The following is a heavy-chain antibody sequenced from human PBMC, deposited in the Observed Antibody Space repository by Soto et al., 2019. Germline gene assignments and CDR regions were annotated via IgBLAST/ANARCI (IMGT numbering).Heavy chain of an antibody. J-gene: IGHJ6*03. CDR1: GGSISSGGYY. D-gene: IGHD5-18*01. CDR3: ARVRHTAMVGYYYYYMDV. V-gene: IGHV4-31*03. Sequence: PSETLSLTCTVSGGSISSGGYYWSWIRQHPGKGLEWIGYIYYSGSTYYNPSLKSRVTISVDTSKNQFSLKLSSVTAADTAVYYCARVRHTAMVGYYYYYMDVWGKGTTVTVSS. CDR2: IYYSGST.